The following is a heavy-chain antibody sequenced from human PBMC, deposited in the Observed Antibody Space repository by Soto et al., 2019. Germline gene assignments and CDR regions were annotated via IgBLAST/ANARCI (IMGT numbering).Heavy chain of an antibody. CDR1: GFTFSSYA. Sequence: QVQLVESGGGVVQPGRSLRLSCAASGFTFSSYAMHWVRQAPGKGLEWVAVISYDGSNKYYADSVKGRFTISRDNSKNTLYLQMNSLRAEDTAVYYCARARYYHYYQRGANWFDPWGQGTLVTVSS. V-gene: IGHV3-30-3*01. D-gene: IGHD1-26*01. CDR3: ARARYYHYYQRGANWFDP. CDR2: ISYDGSNK. J-gene: IGHJ5*02.